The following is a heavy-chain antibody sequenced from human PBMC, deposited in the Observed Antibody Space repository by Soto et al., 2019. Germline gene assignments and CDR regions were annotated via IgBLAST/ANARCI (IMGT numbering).Heavy chain of an antibody. CDR3: ARLHSHGTYGMDV. CDR1: GGSFTYT. Sequence: ASVKVSCKASGGSFTYTLSWVRQAPGQGLEWMGGIIPIFGTTNYAQKFQGRVTITADESTKTAYMELSTLRSEDTAVYYCARLHSHGTYGMDVWGQGTTVTVSS. V-gene: IGHV1-69*13. J-gene: IGHJ6*02. CDR2: IIPIFGTT. D-gene: IGHD5-18*01.